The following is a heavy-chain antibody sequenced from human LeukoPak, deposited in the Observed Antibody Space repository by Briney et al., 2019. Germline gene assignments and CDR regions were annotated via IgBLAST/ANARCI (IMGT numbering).Heavy chain of an antibody. Sequence: ASVKVSCKASGYTFTSYGISWVRQAPGQGLEWVGWISAYNGNTNYAQKLQGRVTMTTDTSTSTAYMELRSLRSDDTAVYYCARDSSGWYLGVGFDYWGQGTLVTVSS. CDR3: ARDSSGWYLGVGFDY. D-gene: IGHD6-19*01. J-gene: IGHJ4*02. CDR1: GYTFTSYG. V-gene: IGHV1-18*01. CDR2: ISAYNGNT.